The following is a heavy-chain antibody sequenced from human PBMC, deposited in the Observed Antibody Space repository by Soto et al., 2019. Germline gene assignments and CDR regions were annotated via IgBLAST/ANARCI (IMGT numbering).Heavy chain of an antibody. D-gene: IGHD6-13*01. CDR2: ISYDGSNK. Sequence: GGSLRLSCAASGFTFSSYAMHWVRQAPGKGLEWVAVISYDGSNKYYADSVKGRFTISRDNSKNTLYLQMNSLRAEDTAVYYCARVRSSWYRNWFDPWGQGTLVTVSS. CDR1: GFTFSSYA. V-gene: IGHV3-30-3*01. J-gene: IGHJ5*02. CDR3: ARVRSSWYRNWFDP.